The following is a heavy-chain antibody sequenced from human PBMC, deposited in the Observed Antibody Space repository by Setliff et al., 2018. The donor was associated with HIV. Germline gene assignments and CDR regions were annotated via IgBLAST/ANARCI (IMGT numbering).Heavy chain of an antibody. CDR3: TTEGGGGYNFRGYFDY. CDR1: GFTFSNAW. CDR2: IKSETDGGTP. V-gene: IGHV3-15*01. Sequence: GGSLRLSCAASGFTFSNAWMSRVRQAPGKGLEWVGRIKSETDGGTPDYTAPVGGRFTISRDDSKNTLYLQMNSLKTEDTAVYYCTTEGGGGYNFRGYFDYWGQGTLVTVSS. D-gene: IGHD5-12*01. J-gene: IGHJ4*02.